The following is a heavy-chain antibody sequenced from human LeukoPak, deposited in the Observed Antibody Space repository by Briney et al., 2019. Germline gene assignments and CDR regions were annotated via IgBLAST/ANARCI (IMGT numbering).Heavy chain of an antibody. CDR3: ARRVWLAFDY. J-gene: IGHJ4*02. CDR1: GGSFSGYY. V-gene: IGHV4-34*01. Sequence: SETLSLTCAVYGGSFSGYYWSWIRQPPGKGLEWIGEINHSGSTNYNPSLKSRVTISVDTSKNQFSLKLSSVTAADTAVYYCARRVWLAFDYWGQGTLVTVSS. CDR2: INHSGST. D-gene: IGHD3-22*01.